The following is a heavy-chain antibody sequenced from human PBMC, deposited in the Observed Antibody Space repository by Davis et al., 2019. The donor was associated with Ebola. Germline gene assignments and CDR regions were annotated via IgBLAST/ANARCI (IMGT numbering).Heavy chain of an antibody. CDR1: GFTFSDYY. CDR2: ISGSGGST. J-gene: IGHJ4*02. CDR3: AKGDRVIYYYDSSDDY. V-gene: IGHV3-23*01. Sequence: GESLKISCAASGFTFSDYYMSWIRQAPGKGLEWVSAISGSGGSTYYADSVKGRFTISRDNSKNTLYLQMNSLRAEDTAVYYCAKGDRVIYYYDSSDDYWGQGTLVTVSS. D-gene: IGHD3-22*01.